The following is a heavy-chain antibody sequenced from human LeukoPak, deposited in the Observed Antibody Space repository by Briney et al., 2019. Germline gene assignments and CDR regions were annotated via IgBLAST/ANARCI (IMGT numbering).Heavy chain of an antibody. CDR2: ISAHNGNT. CDR3: ARDLGWRDSSGSSDY. J-gene: IGHJ4*02. V-gene: IGHV1-18*01. D-gene: IGHD3-22*01. Sequence: GASVKVSCKASGYTFTSYDINWVRQATGQGLEWMGWISAHNGNTNYAQKLQGRVTMTTDTSTSTAYMELRSLRSDDTAVYYCARDLGWRDSSGSSDYWGQGTLVTVSS. CDR1: GYTFTSYD.